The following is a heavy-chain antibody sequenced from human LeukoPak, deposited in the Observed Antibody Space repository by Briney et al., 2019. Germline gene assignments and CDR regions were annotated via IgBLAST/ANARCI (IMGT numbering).Heavy chain of an antibody. J-gene: IGHJ6*03. CDR3: ARTANYYYYYLDV. CDR1: GGSISSSSYY. V-gene: IGHV4-39*01. CDR2: IYYSGST. Sequence: PSETLSLTCTVSGGSISSSSYYWGWIRQPPGKGLEWIGSIYYSGSTYYSPSLKSRVTISVDTSKNQFSLKLSSVTAADTAVYYCARTANYYYYYLDVWGKGTTVTISS.